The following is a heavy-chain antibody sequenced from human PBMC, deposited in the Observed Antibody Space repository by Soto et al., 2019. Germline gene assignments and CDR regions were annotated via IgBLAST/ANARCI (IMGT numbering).Heavy chain of an antibody. CDR1: GYTLTELS. Sequence: ASVKVSCKVSGYTLTELSMHWVRQAPGKGLEWMGGFDPEDGETIYAQKFQGRVTMTEGTSTDTAYMELSSLRSEDTAVYYCATDPGYCTNGVCYTSRGAECWGQGTLVTVSS. CDR2: FDPEDGET. J-gene: IGHJ4*02. CDR3: ATDPGYCTNGVCYTSRGAEC. D-gene: IGHD2-8*01. V-gene: IGHV1-24*01.